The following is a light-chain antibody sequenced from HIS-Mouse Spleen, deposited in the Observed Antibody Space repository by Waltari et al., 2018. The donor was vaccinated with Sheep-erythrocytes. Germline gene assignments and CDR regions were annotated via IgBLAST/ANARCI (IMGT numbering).Light chain of an antibody. CDR2: QDR. CDR1: KLGDKY. Sequence: SYELTQPPSVSVSPGQTASITCSGDKLGDKYACWYQQKPGQSPVLVLYQDRKRPAGIPERFSGSNSGNTATLTISGTQAMDEADYYGQAWDSSTLVVFGGGTKLTVL. V-gene: IGLV3-1*01. CDR3: QAWDSSTLVV. J-gene: IGLJ2*01.